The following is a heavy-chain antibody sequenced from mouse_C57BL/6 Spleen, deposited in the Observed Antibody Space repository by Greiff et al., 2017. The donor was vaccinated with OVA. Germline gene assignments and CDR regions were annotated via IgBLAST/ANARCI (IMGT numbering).Heavy chain of an antibody. J-gene: IGHJ4*01. CDR3: ARYGYDGPYAMDY. CDR1: GYTFTSYT. D-gene: IGHD2-2*01. CDR2: INPSSGYT. V-gene: IGHV1-4*01. Sequence: VQLQQSGAELARPGASVKLSCKASGYTFTSYTMHWVKQRPGQGLEWIGYINPSSGYTAYNQKFKDKATLTADKSSSPAYMQLSSLTSEDSAVYYCARYGYDGPYAMDYWGQGTSVTVSA.